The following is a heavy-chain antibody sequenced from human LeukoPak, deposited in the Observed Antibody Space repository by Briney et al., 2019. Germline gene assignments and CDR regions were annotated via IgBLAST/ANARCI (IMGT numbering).Heavy chain of an antibody. D-gene: IGHD3-9*01. Sequence: GGSLRLSCAASGFTFDDYAMHWVRQAPGKGLEWVSGISWNSGSIGYADSVKGRFTISRDNSKNTLYLQMNSLRAEDTAVYYCAKVVRYFDLDYWGQGTLVTVSS. CDR2: ISWNSGSI. J-gene: IGHJ4*02. V-gene: IGHV3-9*01. CDR1: GFTFDDYA. CDR3: AKVVRYFDLDY.